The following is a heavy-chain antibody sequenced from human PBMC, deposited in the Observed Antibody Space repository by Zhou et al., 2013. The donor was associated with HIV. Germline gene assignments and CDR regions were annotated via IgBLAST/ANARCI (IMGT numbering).Heavy chain of an antibody. CDR2: ISSYTGDT. CDR1: GYTFTNYG. Sequence: QVQLLQSGSEMKKPGASVKVSCKTSGYTFTNYGISWVRQAPGQGLEWLGSISSYTGDTNYAQRLQGRVTMTKDTSTSTAYMELRSLRYDDTAVYYCARNGGSFIISDYYYYMDVWGKGTTVTVSS. D-gene: IGHD1-26*01. V-gene: IGHV1-18*01. CDR3: ARNGGSFIISDYYYYMDV. J-gene: IGHJ6*03.